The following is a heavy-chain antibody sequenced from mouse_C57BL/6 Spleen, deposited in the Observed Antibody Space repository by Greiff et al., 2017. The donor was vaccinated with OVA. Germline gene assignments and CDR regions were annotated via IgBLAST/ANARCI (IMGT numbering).Heavy chain of an antibody. CDR3: ARQGYYGV. J-gene: IGHJ3*02. CDR1: GYTFTSYW. Sequence: QVQLKQPGAELVKPGASVKLSCKASGYTFTSYWMQWVKQRPGQGLEWIGEIDPSDSYTNYNQKFKGKAPLTVDTSSSTAYMQLSSLTSEDSAVYYCARQGYYGVWSQGTLVTVSA. V-gene: IGHV1-50*01. CDR2: IDPSDSYT. D-gene: IGHD1-1*01.